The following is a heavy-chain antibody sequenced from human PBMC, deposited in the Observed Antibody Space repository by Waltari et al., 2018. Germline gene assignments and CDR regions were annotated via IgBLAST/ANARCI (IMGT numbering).Heavy chain of an antibody. D-gene: IGHD1-26*01. CDR1: GFTFSTYW. V-gene: IGHV3-7*01. Sequence: EVQLVESGGDLVQPGGALRLSCAASGFTFSTYWMSWVRQAPGKGLGWVANIKQDGSEKVYVDSVKGRFTISRDNARNSLYLQMNSLRGEDTAVYYCARVSWDTITRKGIDYWGLGTLVIVSS. CDR2: IKQDGSEK. CDR3: ARVSWDTITRKGIDY. J-gene: IGHJ4*02.